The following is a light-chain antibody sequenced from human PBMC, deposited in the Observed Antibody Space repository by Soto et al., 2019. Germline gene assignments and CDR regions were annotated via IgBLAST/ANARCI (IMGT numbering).Light chain of an antibody. CDR2: SNN. Sequence: QSVLTRPPSASGTPGQRVTISCSGSSSNIGSNYVYWYQQLPGTAPKLLIYSNNQRPSGVPDRFSGSKSGTSASLAISGLRSEDEADYYCAAWDDSLSVFYVFGTGTKVTVL. V-gene: IGLV1-47*02. J-gene: IGLJ1*01. CDR1: SSNIGSNY. CDR3: AAWDDSLSVFYV.